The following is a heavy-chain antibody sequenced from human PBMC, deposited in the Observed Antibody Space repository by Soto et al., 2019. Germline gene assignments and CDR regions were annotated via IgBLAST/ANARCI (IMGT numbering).Heavy chain of an antibody. D-gene: IGHD2-2*01. CDR1: GGSISSGDYY. J-gene: IGHJ1*01. CDR2: IYYSGST. V-gene: IGHV4-30-4*01. CDR3: ARVRRYCSSTSCLLGYFQH. Sequence: SETLSLTCTVSGGSISSGDYYWSWIRQPPGKGLEWIGYIYYSGSTYYNPSLKSRVTISVDTSKNQFSLKLSSVTAADTAVYYCARVRRYCSSTSCLLGYFQHWSQGTLVTVSS.